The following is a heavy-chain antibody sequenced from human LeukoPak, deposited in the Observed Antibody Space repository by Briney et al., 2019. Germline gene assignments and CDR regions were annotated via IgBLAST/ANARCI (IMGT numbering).Heavy chain of an antibody. D-gene: IGHD6-13*01. CDR1: GGSISSSSYF. V-gene: IGHV4-39*01. CDR3: ARGGYSGNWFDP. Sequence: PSETLSLSCTVSGGSISSSSYFWGWIRQPPGKGLEWIGSIYYSGSTYYNPSLKSRVTISVDTSKNQFSLKLSSVTAADTAVYYCARGGYSGNWFDPWGQGTLVTVSS. CDR2: IYYSGST. J-gene: IGHJ5*02.